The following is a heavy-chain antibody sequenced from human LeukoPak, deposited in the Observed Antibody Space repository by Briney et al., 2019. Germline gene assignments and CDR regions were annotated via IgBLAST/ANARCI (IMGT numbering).Heavy chain of an antibody. J-gene: IGHJ4*02. D-gene: IGHD3-22*01. CDR1: GGSISSSSYY. Sequence: PSETLSLTCTVSGGSISSSSYYWGWIRQPPGKGLEWIGNIYFSGSTYYNPSLKSRVTISVDTSKNQFSLKLSSVTAADTAVYYCASTYYYDSSGYYSHFDSWGQGTLVTVSS. CDR2: IYFSGST. CDR3: ASTYYYDSSGYYSHFDS. V-gene: IGHV4-39*01.